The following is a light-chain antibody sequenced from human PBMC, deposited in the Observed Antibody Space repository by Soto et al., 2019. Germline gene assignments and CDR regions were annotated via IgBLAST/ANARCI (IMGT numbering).Light chain of an antibody. CDR1: QSISSW. J-gene: IGKJ1*01. CDR3: QHYNTYPWT. CDR2: KAS. Sequence: DIQMTQSPSILSAAVGDRVTITCRASQSISSWLAWYQQKPGKAPNLLIHKASHLESGVPSRFSGSGSGTEFTLTISSLQPGDFATYYCQHYNTYPWTFGQGNTGDIK. V-gene: IGKV1-5*03.